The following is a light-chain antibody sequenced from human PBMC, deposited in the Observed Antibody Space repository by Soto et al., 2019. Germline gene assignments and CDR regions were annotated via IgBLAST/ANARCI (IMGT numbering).Light chain of an antibody. CDR2: DAS. Sequence: AIQLTQSPSSLSASVGDRVTITCRASQGISSALAWYQQKPGKAPKLLIYDASSLESGVPSRFSGSGSGTDFTLTISSLQPEDFATYYRQQFNSYEVTFGQGTRLEIK. CDR1: QGISSA. CDR3: QQFNSYEVT. J-gene: IGKJ5*01. V-gene: IGKV1-13*02.